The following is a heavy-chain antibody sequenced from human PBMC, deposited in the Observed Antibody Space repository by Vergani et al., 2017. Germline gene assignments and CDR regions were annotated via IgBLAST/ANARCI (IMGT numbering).Heavy chain of an antibody. CDR1: GGSFSGYY. V-gene: IGHV4-34*01. J-gene: IGHJ4*02. D-gene: IGHD3-22*01. Sequence: QVQLQQWGAGLLKPSETLSLTCAVYGGSFSGYYWSWIRQPPGKGLEWIGEINHSGSTNYNPSLKSRVTISVDTSKNQFSLKLSSVTAADTAVYYCARDTYYYDSSGYYDGGYYFDYWGQGTLVTVSS. CDR2: INHSGST. CDR3: ARDTYYYDSSGYYDGGYYFDY.